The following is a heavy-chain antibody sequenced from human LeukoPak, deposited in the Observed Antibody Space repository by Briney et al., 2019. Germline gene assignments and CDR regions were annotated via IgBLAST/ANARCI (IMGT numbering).Heavy chain of an antibody. V-gene: IGHV4-34*01. D-gene: IGHD1-1*01. CDR2: INHSGST. CDR1: GDSITSYY. Sequence: SETLSLTCTVSGDSITSYYWSWIRQPPGKGLEWIGEINHSGSTNYNPSLKSRVTISVDTSKNQFSLKLSSVTAADTAVYYCARLETGYYYYYMDVWGKGTTVTVSS. J-gene: IGHJ6*03. CDR3: ARLETGYYYYYMDV.